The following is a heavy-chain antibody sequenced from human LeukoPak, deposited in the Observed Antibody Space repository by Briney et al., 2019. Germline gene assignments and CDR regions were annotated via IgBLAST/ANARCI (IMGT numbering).Heavy chain of an antibody. CDR2: ISGDGGST. CDR3: AKSLRPYYYDSSGYDY. CDR1: GFTFDDYA. J-gene: IGHJ4*02. D-gene: IGHD3-22*01. V-gene: IGHV3-43*02. Sequence: GGSLRLSCAASGFTFDDYAMHWVRQAPGKGLEWVSLISGDGGSTYYADSVKGRFTISRDNSKNSLYLQMNSLRTEDTALYHCAKSLRPYYYDSSGYDYWGQGNLVTVSS.